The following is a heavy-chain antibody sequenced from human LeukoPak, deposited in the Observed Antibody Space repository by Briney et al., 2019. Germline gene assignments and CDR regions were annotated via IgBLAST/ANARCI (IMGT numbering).Heavy chain of an antibody. V-gene: IGHV1-69*05. D-gene: IGHD3-22*01. CDR1: GGTFSSYA. Sequence: ASVKVSCKASGGTFSSYAISWVRQAPGQGLEWMGGIIPIFGTANYAQKFPGRVTITTDESTITAYMELSSLRSEDTAVYYCARGMSSGYYNDGSFDYWGQGTLVTVSS. CDR3: ARGMSSGYYNDGSFDY. J-gene: IGHJ4*02. CDR2: IIPIFGTA.